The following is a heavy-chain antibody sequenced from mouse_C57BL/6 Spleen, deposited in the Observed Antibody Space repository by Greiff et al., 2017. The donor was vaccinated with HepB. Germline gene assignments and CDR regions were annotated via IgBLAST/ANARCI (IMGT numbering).Heavy chain of an antibody. CDR1: GYTFTSYW. V-gene: IGHV1-69*01. D-gene: IGHD1-1*01. Sequence: VQLQQSGAELVMPGASVKLSCKASGYTFTSYWMHWVKQRPGQGLEWIGEIDPSDSYTNYNQKFKGKSTLTVDKSSSTAYMKLSSLTSEDSAIYYCVGSSYGSFDVWGTGTTVTVSS. CDR3: VGSSYGSFDV. CDR2: IDPSDSYT. J-gene: IGHJ1*03.